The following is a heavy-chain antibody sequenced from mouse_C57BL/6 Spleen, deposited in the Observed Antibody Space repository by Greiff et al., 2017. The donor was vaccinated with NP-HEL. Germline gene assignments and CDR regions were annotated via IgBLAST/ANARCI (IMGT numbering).Heavy chain of an antibody. Sequence: QVHVKQSGAELVRPGTSVKVSCKASGYAFTNYLIEWVKQRPGQGLEWIGVINPGSGGTNYNEKFKGKATLTADKSSSTAYMQLSSLTSKDSAVYFCAGFELVYAVDYWGQGTSVTVSS. CDR3: AGFELVYAVDY. J-gene: IGHJ4*01. CDR2: INPGSGGT. CDR1: GYAFTNYL. V-gene: IGHV1-54*01.